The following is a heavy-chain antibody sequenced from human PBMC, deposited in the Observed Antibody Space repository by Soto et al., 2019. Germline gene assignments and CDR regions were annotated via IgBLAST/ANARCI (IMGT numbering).Heavy chain of an antibody. Sequence: SGPTLVNPTEALTLTCSVSGFSLTDTRMGVSWIRQAPGKALEWLAHIISNDDKSYSTSLKSRLTISKDTSKSQVVLRMTNMDPVDTGRYYCARALFYSDSDGYYFEFDYWGPGTLVTVSS. CDR3: ARALFYSDSDGYYFEFDY. CDR2: IISNDDK. CDR1: GFSLTDTRMG. D-gene: IGHD3-22*01. J-gene: IGHJ4*02. V-gene: IGHV2-26*01.